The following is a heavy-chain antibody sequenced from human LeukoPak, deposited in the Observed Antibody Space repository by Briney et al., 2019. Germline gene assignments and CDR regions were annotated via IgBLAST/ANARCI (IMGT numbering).Heavy chain of an antibody. Sequence: SETLSLTCTVSGGSISSNSYYWGWIRQPPGKGLEWIGSIYHSGSTYYNPSLKSRVTISVDTSKNQFSLKLSSVTAADTAVYYCARVCASSGDCLFDYWGQGTLVTVSS. J-gene: IGHJ4*02. CDR2: IYHSGST. CDR1: GGSISSNSYY. D-gene: IGHD2-21*01. CDR3: ARVCASSGDCLFDY. V-gene: IGHV4-39*07.